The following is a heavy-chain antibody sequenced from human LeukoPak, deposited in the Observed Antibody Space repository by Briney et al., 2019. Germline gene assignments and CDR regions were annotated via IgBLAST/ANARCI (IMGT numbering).Heavy chain of an antibody. CDR3: AGGGYYGSGSYSGY. J-gene: IGHJ4*02. CDR2: INSDGSST. V-gene: IGHV3-74*01. CDR1: GFTFSSYW. D-gene: IGHD3-10*01. Sequence: GGSLRLSCAASGFTFSSYWMHWVRQAPGKGLVWVSRINSDGSSTSYADSVKGRFTISRENAKNSLYLQMNSLRAGDTAVYYCAGGGYYGSGSYSGYWGQGTLVTVSS.